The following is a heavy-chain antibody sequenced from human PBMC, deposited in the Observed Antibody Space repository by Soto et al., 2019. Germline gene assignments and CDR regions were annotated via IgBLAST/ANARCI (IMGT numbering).Heavy chain of an antibody. CDR3: AHSLFIYQWLATPTYYFDY. D-gene: IGHD6-19*01. V-gene: IGHV2-5*01. CDR2: IYWNDDK. J-gene: IGHJ4*02. Sequence: SGPTLVNPTQTLTLTCTFSGFSLSTSGVGVGWIRQPPGKALEWLALIYWNDDKRYSPSLKSRLTITKDTSKNQVVLTMTNMDPVDTATYYCAHSLFIYQWLATPTYYFDYWGQGTLVTVPS. CDR1: GFSLSTSGVG.